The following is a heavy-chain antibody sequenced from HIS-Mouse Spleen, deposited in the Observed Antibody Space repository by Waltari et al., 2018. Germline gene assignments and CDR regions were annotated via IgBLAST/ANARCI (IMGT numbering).Heavy chain of an antibody. J-gene: IGHJ5*02. V-gene: IGHV1-18*01. D-gene: IGHD3-3*01. CDR3: ARSESRFLEWLDWFDP. CDR1: SYPFTSYG. Sequence: QVQLVQSGAEVKKTGASVKVPCKASSYPFTSYGISWVRQAPGQGLEWMGWISAYNGNTNSAQKLQGRVTMTTDTSTSTAYMELRSLRSDDTAVYYCARSESRFLEWLDWFDPWGQGTLVTVSS. CDR2: ISAYNGNT.